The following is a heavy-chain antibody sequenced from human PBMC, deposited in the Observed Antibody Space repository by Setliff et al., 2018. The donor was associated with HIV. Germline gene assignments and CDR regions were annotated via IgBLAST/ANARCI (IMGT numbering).Heavy chain of an antibody. J-gene: IGHJ4*02. CDR2: INHSGST. CDR3: ARLTTTYYYDSSAYYHPV. V-gene: IGHV4-34*01. CDR1: GGSFSGYY. Sequence: SETLSLTCAVYGGSFSGYYWSWIRQPPGKGLEWIGEINHSGSTNYNPSLKSRVTISVDTSKNQFSLKLSSVTAADTAVYYCARLTTTYYYDSSAYYHPVWGQGTLITVSS. D-gene: IGHD3-22*01.